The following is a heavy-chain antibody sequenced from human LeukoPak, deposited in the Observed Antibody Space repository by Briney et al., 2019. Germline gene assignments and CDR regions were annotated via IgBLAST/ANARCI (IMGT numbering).Heavy chain of an antibody. CDR3: AREPSGSPGVYYGMDV. Sequence: PGGSLRLSCAASGFTFTSYSMNWVRQAPGKGLEWVAVIWYDGSNKYYADSVKGRFTISRDNSKNTLYLQMNSLRAEDTAVYYCAREPSGSPGVYYGMDVWGQGTTVTVSS. D-gene: IGHD1-26*01. V-gene: IGHV3-33*08. CDR1: GFTFTSYS. J-gene: IGHJ6*02. CDR2: IWYDGSNK.